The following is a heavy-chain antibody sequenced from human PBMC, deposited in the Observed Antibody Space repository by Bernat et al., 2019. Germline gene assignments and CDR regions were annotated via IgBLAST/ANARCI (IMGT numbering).Heavy chain of an antibody. V-gene: IGHV3-21*01. CDR1: GFTFSSYS. D-gene: IGHD4-11*01. J-gene: IGHJ4*02. CDR3: AKDTGPNGNFDY. CDR2: ISSSSSYI. Sequence: EVQLVESGGGLVKPGGSLRLSCAASGFTFSSYSMNWVRQAPGKGLEWVSSISSSSSYIYYADSVKGRFTISRDNAKNSLYLQMNSLRAEDTVVYYCAKDTGPNGNFDYWGQGTLVTVSS.